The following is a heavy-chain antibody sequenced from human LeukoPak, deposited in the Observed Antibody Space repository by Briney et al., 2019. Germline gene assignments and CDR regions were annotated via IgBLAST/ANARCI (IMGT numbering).Heavy chain of an antibody. Sequence: ASVKVSCKASGGTFSSYAISWVRQAPGQGLEWMGWISAYNGNTNYAQKLQGRVTMTTDTSTSTAYMELRSLRSDDTAVYYCARVPNSSGWSYNWFDHWGQGTLVTVSS. CDR2: ISAYNGNT. CDR3: ARVPNSSGWSYNWFDH. V-gene: IGHV1-18*01. D-gene: IGHD6-19*01. CDR1: GGTFSSYA. J-gene: IGHJ5*02.